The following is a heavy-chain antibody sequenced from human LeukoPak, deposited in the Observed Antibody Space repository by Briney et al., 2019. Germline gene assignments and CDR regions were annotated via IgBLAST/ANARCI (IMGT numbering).Heavy chain of an antibody. CDR2: ISAYNGNT. CDR3: ARYDYVWGSYRPIDY. Sequence: ASVKVSCKASDYTFTNYAIGWVRQAPGQGLEWMGWISAYNGNTNYAQKLQGRVTMTTDTSTSTAYMELRSLRSDDTAVYYCARYDYVWGSYRPIDYWGQGTLVTVSS. V-gene: IGHV1-18*01. CDR1: DYTFTNYA. J-gene: IGHJ4*02. D-gene: IGHD3-16*02.